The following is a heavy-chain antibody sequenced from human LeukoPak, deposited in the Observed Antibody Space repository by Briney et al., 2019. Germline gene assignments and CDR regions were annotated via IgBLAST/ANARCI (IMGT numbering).Heavy chain of an antibody. Sequence: SSETLSLTCTVSGGSISSYYWSWIRQPPGKGLEWIGYIYYSGSTNYNPSLKSRVTISVDTSKNQFSLKLSSVTAADTAVYYCATGRDADSARGYYDMDVWGQGTTVTVSS. CDR2: IYYSGST. CDR1: GGSISSYY. J-gene: IGHJ6*02. V-gene: IGHV4-59*01. D-gene: IGHD5-24*01. CDR3: ATGRDADSARGYYDMDV.